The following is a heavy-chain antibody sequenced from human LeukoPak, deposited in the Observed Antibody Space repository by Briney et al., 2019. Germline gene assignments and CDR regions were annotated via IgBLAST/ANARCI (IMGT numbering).Heavy chain of an antibody. CDR2: INAGNGNT. CDR3: ARAEGYYGSGAYFDY. J-gene: IGHJ4*02. CDR1: GYTFTSYA. D-gene: IGHD3-10*01. Sequence: ASVKVSCKASGYTFTSYAMHWVRQAPGQRLEWMGWINAGNGNTKYSQKFQGRVTITRDTSASTAYMELSSLRSEDTAVYYCARAEGYYGSGAYFDYWGQGTLVTVSS. V-gene: IGHV1-3*01.